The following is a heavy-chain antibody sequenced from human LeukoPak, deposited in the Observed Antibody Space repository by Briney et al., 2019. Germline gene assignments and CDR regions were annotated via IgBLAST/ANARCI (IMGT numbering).Heavy chain of an antibody. CDR2: ISSTSSYI. CDR3: ARDTDYGDSGLDY. J-gene: IGHJ4*02. Sequence: GGSLRLSCAASGFTFSSYWMHWVRQAPGKGLEWVSSISSTSSYIDYADSVKGRFTISRDNAKNSLYLQMNSLRAEDTAVYYCARDTDYGDSGLDYWGQGTLVTVSS. D-gene: IGHD4-17*01. CDR1: GFTFSSYW. V-gene: IGHV3-21*01.